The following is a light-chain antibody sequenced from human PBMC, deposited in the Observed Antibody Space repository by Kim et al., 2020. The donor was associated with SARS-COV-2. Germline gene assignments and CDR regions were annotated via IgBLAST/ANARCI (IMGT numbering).Light chain of an antibody. V-gene: IGKV3-15*01. J-gene: IGKJ3*01. CDR3: QQYNNWPLT. CDR1: QSVSSN. CDR2: GAS. Sequence: VSPGERVTLSCRASQSVSSNLAWYQQKPGQAPRLLIYGASTRATGIPARCSGSGSGTEFTLTISSLQSEDFAVYFCQQYNNWPLTFGPGTKVDIK.